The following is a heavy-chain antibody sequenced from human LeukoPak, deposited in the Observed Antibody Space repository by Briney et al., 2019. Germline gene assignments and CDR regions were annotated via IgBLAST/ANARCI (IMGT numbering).Heavy chain of an antibody. Sequence: GSLRLSCAASGFTFSRYWMHWLRQAPGKGLVWVSRISTDGSSTSYADSVKGRFTISRDNGKNTLYLQMNSLRAEDTAVYYCASYLTSIPSGMDVWGQGTTVTVSS. CDR2: ISTDGSST. D-gene: IGHD2/OR15-2a*01. V-gene: IGHV3-74*01. CDR1: GFTFSRYW. CDR3: ASYLTSIPSGMDV. J-gene: IGHJ6*02.